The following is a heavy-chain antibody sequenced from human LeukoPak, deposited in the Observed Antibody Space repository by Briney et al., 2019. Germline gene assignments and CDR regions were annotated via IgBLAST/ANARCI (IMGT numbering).Heavy chain of an antibody. CDR3: ARARIAAAGTSYAFDY. J-gene: IGHJ4*02. D-gene: IGHD6-13*01. Sequence: PSETLSLTCTVSGGSISSYYWSWIRQPPGKGLEWIGYIYYSGSTNYNPSLKSRVTISADTSKNQFSLKLSSVTAADTAVYYCARARIAAAGTSYAFDYWGQGTLVTVSS. V-gene: IGHV4-59*01. CDR1: GGSISSYY. CDR2: IYYSGST.